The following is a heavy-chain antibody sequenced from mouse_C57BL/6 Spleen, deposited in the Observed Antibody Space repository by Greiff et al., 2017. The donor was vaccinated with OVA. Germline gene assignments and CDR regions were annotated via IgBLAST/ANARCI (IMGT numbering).Heavy chain of an antibody. V-gene: IGHV5-17*01. CDR3: ARAYYSNYEAY. CDR2: ISSGSSTI. CDR1: GFTFSDYG. D-gene: IGHD2-5*01. J-gene: IGHJ3*01. Sequence: EVQLVESGGGLVKPGGSLKLSCAASGFTFSDYGMHWVRQAPEKGLEWVAYISSGSSTIYYADTVKGRFTISRDNAKNTLFLQMTSLRSEDTAMYYCARAYYSNYEAYWGQGTLVTVSA.